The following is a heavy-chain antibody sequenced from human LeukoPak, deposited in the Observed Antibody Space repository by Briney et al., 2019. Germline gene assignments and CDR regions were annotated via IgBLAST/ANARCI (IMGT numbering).Heavy chain of an antibody. CDR1: GGTFNSYS. CDR3: ARGGCSGGSCYSRLGYYYGMDV. D-gene: IGHD2-15*01. CDR2: IILILCNT. J-gene: IGHJ6*02. Sequence: ATVKVPCKASGGTFNSYSISWVRQAPAQGLEWMGRIILILCNTNYAQKFQGRVTITADKSTSTAYMELSSLRSEDTAVYYCARGGCSGGSCYSRLGYYYGMDVWGQGTTVTVSS. V-gene: IGHV1-69*04.